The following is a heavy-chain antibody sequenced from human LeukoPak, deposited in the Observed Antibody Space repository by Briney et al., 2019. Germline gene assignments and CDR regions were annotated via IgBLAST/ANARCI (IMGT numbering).Heavy chain of an antibody. CDR2: ISSSGSTI. CDR3: ARDGINEGAVATDLDY. J-gene: IGHJ4*02. D-gene: IGHD5-12*01. Sequence: PGGSLRLSCAASGFTFSDYYMSWMRHATGKGLEGVSYISSSGSTIYYADSVKGRFTISRYNAKNSLYLPMNSLRAEDTAVYYCARDGINEGAVATDLDYWGQGTLVTVSS. CDR1: GFTFSDYY. V-gene: IGHV3-11*01.